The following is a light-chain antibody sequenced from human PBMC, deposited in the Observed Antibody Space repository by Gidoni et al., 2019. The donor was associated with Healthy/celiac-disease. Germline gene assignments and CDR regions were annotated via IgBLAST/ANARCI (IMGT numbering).Light chain of an antibody. Sequence: DIVMTQSPDSLAVSLGERATINCKSSQSVLYSSNNKNYLAWYQQKPGQPPKLLIYWASTRESGVPDRFSGSGSGTDFTLTISCRQAEDVAVYYCQQYYSTPLTFGGGTKVEIK. CDR1: QSVLYSSNNKNY. CDR2: WAS. V-gene: IGKV4-1*01. J-gene: IGKJ4*01. CDR3: QQYYSTPLT.